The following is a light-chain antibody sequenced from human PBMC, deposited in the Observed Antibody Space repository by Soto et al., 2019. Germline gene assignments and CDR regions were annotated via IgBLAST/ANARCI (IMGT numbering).Light chain of an antibody. Sequence: EIVLTQSPATLSLSPGEKATLSCRASQSVSSYLAWYQQNPGQAPRLLIYGASNRATSIPARFSGSGSGTDFTLTISSLEPEDFAVYYCQQRSNWPSYTFGQGTKLEIK. CDR1: QSVSSY. CDR2: GAS. J-gene: IGKJ2*01. V-gene: IGKV3-11*01. CDR3: QQRSNWPSYT.